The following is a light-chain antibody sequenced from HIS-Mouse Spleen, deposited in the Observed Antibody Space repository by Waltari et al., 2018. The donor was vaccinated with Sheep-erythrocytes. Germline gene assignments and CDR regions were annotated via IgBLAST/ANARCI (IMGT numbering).Light chain of an antibody. CDR1: SSDVGGYNY. CDR3: CSYAGSYNHV. V-gene: IGLV2-11*01. CDR2: DVS. J-gene: IGLJ1*01. Sequence: QSALTQPRSVSGSPGQSVTISCTGTSSDVGGYNYVSWYQQHPGKAPTLMIYDVSKGPSGVPERFSGSQSGNTASLTISGLQAEDEADYYCCSYAGSYNHVFATGTKVTVL.